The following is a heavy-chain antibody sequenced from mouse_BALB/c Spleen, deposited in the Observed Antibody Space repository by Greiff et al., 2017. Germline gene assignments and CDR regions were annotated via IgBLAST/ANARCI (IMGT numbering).Heavy chain of an antibody. CDR1: GVSITSCY. J-gene: IGHJ3*01. Sequence: EVKLQESGPSLVKPSQTLSLTCSVSGVSITSCYWNWIRKFPGNKLEYMGYISYSGSTYYNPSLKSRISITRDTSKNQYYLQLNTVTTEDTATFYYSSRSTMITTVFADWGQGTLVTVSA. CDR2: ISYSGST. CDR3: SSRSTMITTVFAD. D-gene: IGHD2-4*01. V-gene: IGHV3-8*02.